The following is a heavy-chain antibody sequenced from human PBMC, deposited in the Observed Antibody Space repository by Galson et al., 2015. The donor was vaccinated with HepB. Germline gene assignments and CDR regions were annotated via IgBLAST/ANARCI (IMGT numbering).Heavy chain of an antibody. V-gene: IGHV3-9*01. CDR1: GFSFEDYA. CDR2: ISWNSGSV. J-gene: IGHJ3*02. CDR3: VKASRDAFDM. Sequence: SLRLSCAASGFSFEDYAMHWVRQAPGEGLEWVSGISWNSGSVGHADSVKGRFAISRDNTKNSLYLQMNSLRPEGTALYYCVKASRDAFDMWGQGTMVTVS.